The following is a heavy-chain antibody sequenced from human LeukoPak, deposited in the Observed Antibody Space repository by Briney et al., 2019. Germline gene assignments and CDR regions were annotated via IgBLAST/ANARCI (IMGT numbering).Heavy chain of an antibody. D-gene: IGHD6-13*01. J-gene: IGHJ4*02. Sequence: GGSLRLSCAASGFTFSNYAMSWVRQAPGKGLEWVSGFTDSIGRTYYADSVKGRFTISRDNSKNTLYLQMNSLRAEDTAVYYCAKTFGSSWYGLFDYWGQGTLVTVSS. V-gene: IGHV3-23*01. CDR1: GFTFSNYA. CDR3: AKTFGSSWYGLFDY. CDR2: FTDSIGRT.